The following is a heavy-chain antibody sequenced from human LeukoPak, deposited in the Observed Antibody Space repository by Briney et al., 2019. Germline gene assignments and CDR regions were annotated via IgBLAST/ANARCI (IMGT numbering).Heavy chain of an antibody. CDR2: IKQDGSEK. V-gene: IGHV3-7*01. CDR1: GFSFSSYW. CDR3: ARWDGDYEGAEWFDP. J-gene: IGHJ5*02. Sequence: PGGSLRLSCAASGFSFSSYWMSWVRQAPGKGLEWVANIKQDGSEKYYVDSVKGRFTISRDNAKNSLYLQMYSLRAEDTAVYYCARWDGDYEGAEWFDPWGQGTLVTVSS. D-gene: IGHD4-17*01.